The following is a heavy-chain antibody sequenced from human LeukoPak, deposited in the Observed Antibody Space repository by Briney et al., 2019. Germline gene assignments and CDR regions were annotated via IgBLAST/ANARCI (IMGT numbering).Heavy chain of an antibody. CDR3: ARGTMNLDS. Sequence: GASVKVSCKASGYTFTGYYIHWVRQAPGQGLDWMGWINPYSGDTAYAQRFQGRVTMTWDTSINTAYMELNRLKFDDTAVYYCARGTMNLDSWGQGTLVTVSS. V-gene: IGHV1-2*02. J-gene: IGHJ4*02. D-gene: IGHD3-22*01. CDR2: INPYSGDT. CDR1: GYTFTGYY.